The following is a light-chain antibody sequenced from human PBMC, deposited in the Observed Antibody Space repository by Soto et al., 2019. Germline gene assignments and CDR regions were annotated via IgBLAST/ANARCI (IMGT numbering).Light chain of an antibody. J-gene: IGKJ4*01. CDR1: RSISSW. Sequence: DIQMTQSPSTLSASVGDTVTITCRASRSISSWLAWYQQKPGKAPKLLIYKASSLESGVPSRFSGSGSGTEFTLTISSLHPDDFATYYCQQYNSYLLTFGGGTKVEIK. CDR3: QQYNSYLLT. CDR2: KAS. V-gene: IGKV1-5*03.